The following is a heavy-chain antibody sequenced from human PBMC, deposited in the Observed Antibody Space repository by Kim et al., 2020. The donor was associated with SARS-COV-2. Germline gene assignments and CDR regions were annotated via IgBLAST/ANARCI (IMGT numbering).Heavy chain of an antibody. CDR2: INHSGST. J-gene: IGHJ6*02. V-gene: IGHV4-34*01. CDR3: ARVVRYSDYDSPLGYYYYHGMDV. Sequence: SETLSRTCAVYGGSFSGYFWSWIRQPPGKGLEWIGEINHSGSTNYNPSLKSRVTISVDTSKNQFSLKLSSVTAADTAVYYCARVVRYSDYDSPLGYYYYHGMDVGGQGITVTVSS. D-gene: IGHD5-12*01. CDR1: GGSFSGYF.